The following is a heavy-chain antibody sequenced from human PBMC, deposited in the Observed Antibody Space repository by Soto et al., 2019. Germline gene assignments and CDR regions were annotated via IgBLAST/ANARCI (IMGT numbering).Heavy chain of an antibody. CDR2: IVVGSGNT. J-gene: IGHJ4*02. V-gene: IGHV1-58*01. D-gene: IGHD6-13*01. Sequence: QMQLVQSGPEVKKPGTSVKVSFKASGFTFTSSAVQWVRQARGQRLEWIGWIVVGSGNTNYAQKFQERVTITRDMSTSTAYMELSSRRSEDTAVYYCAAVGIAAQDYWGQGTLVTVSS. CDR1: GFTFTSSA. CDR3: AAVGIAAQDY.